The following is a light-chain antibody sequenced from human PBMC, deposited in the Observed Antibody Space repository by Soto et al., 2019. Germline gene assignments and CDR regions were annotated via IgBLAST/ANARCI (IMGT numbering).Light chain of an antibody. Sequence: QSVLTQPASVSGSPGQSIAISCTGTFSDVGGCDYVSWYQQHPDKAPKLMIYEVTKRPSGVSNRFSGSKSGNTASLTISGLQPEDEADYYCSSHTSGSTRVFGSGTKAPS. CDR1: FSDVGGCDY. J-gene: IGLJ1*01. CDR2: EVT. CDR3: SSHTSGSTRV. V-gene: IGLV2-14*01.